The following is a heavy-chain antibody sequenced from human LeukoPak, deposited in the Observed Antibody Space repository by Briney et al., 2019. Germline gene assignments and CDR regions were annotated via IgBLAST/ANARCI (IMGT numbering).Heavy chain of an antibody. CDR2: TYYRSKWYN. CDR3: ARDRDSSSWFEYNWFDP. V-gene: IGHV6-1*01. D-gene: IGHD6-13*01. Sequence: SQTLSLTCAISGDSVSSNSAAWNWIRQSPSRGLEWLGRTYYRSKWYNDYAVSVKSRITINPDTSKNQFSLQLNSVTPDDTAAYYCARDRDSSSWFEYNWFDPWGQGTLVTVSA. CDR1: GDSVSSNSAA. J-gene: IGHJ5*02.